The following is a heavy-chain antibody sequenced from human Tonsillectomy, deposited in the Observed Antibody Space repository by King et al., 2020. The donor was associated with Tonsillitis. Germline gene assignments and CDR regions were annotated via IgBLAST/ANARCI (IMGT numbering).Heavy chain of an antibody. CDR3: ARQPSRTGNWVDP. V-gene: IGHV3-7*03. CDR2: IKQDGSEK. J-gene: IGHJ5*02. D-gene: IGHD2-2*01. CDR1: GFTFSSYW. Sequence: VQLVESGGGLVQPGGSLRLSCAASGFTFSSYWMSWVRQAPGKGLEWVANIKQDGSEKYYGDSVKGRFTISRDNAKNTLYLQMNSLRAEDTAVYYCARQPSRTGNWVDPWVQGTLVSVSS.